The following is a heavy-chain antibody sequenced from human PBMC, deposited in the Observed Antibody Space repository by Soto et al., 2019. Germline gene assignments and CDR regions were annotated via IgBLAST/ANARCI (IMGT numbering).Heavy chain of an antibody. Sequence: QVQLVESGGGVVQPGRSLRLSCAASGFTFSYYAMHWVRQAPGKGLEWLTVISDDGSNKYEADSVKGRFTISRDNSKNSLYLQMNSLRAEYTAVYYCVRVVHGFWGQGTLVTVSS. CDR3: VRVVHGF. V-gene: IGHV3-30-3*01. D-gene: IGHD1-26*01. CDR1: GFTFSYYA. J-gene: IGHJ4*02. CDR2: ISDDGSNK.